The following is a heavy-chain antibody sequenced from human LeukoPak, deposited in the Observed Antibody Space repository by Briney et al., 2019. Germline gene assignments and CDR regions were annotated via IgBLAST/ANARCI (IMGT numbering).Heavy chain of an antibody. CDR2: IYYSGST. CDR3: ARSTRVGTYYYGSDDAFDI. V-gene: IGHV4-39*01. J-gene: IGHJ3*02. Sequence: SETLSLTCTVSGGSISSSSYYWDWIRQPPGKGLEWIGSIYYSGSTYYNPSLKSRVTISVDTSKNQFSLKLSSVTAADTAVYYCARSTRVGTYYYGSDDAFDIWGQGTMVTVSS. CDR1: GGSISSSSYY. D-gene: IGHD3-10*01.